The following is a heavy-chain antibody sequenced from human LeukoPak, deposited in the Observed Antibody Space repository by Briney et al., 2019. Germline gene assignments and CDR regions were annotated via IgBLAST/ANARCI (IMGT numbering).Heavy chain of an antibody. D-gene: IGHD2-2*01. Sequence: GGSLRLSCAASGFTFDIYAMTWVRQAPGKGPDWVSGISASANSTYYADSVKGRFIISRDKSKNTLSLQMNSLSVDDMAVYYCARGPSCTSTSCYVIGALDIWGLGTTVTVSS. CDR3: ARGPSCTSTSCYVIGALDI. CDR1: GFTFDIYA. V-gene: IGHV3-23*01. CDR2: ISASANST. J-gene: IGHJ3*02.